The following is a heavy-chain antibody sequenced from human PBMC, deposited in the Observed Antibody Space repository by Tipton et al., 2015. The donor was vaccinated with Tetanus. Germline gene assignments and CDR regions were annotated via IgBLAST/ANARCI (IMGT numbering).Heavy chain of an antibody. V-gene: IGHV3-7*03. Sequence: SLRLSCSVSGFLFSSYTMNWVRQAPGKGLEWVANIKQDGNEKYHVDFVKGRFTISRDNGKNLLYLQMNSLRVEDTAVYYCARDPHTIRTGNHRGFDYWGQGTKVTVSS. J-gene: IGHJ4*02. CDR3: ARDPHTIRTGNHRGFDY. D-gene: IGHD3-10*01. CDR1: GFLFSSYT. CDR2: IKQDGNEK.